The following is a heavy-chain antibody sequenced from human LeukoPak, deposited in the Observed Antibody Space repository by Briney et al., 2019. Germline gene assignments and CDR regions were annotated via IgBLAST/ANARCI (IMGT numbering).Heavy chain of an antibody. CDR1: GGSFSSYY. CDR2: INYSGST. CDR3: AQWGNNMDV. V-gene: IGHV4-34*01. J-gene: IGHJ6*03. D-gene: IGHD3-16*01. Sequence: SETLSLTCTLSGGSFSSYYRHWVRQPPGKGPEWLGEINYSGSTKNNPSPKSRVTISIDTSKNQFALKLSSVTAADTAVYYCAQWGNNMDVWGKGTAVTVSS.